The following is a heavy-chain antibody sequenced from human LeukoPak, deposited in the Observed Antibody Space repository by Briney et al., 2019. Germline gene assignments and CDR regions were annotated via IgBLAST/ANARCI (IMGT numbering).Heavy chain of an antibody. CDR2: ISGSGGST. J-gene: IGHJ4*02. CDR3: ARAGAWEALNC. V-gene: IGHV3-53*01. D-gene: IGHD1-26*01. Sequence: PGGSLRLSCAASGFTVSSSYISWVRQAPGKGLEWVSAISGSGGSTYYADYVQGRFTVSRDNAKNSLYLQMNSLRDEDTAVYYCARAGAWEALNCWGQGTLVTVSS. CDR1: GFTVSSSY.